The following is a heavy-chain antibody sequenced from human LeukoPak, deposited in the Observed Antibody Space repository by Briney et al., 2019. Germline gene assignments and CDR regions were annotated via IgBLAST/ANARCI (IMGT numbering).Heavy chain of an antibody. D-gene: IGHD3-22*01. J-gene: IGHJ5*02. Sequence: SQTLSLTCNVSGGSITSGGYYWTWIRQAAGKGLEWLGRTHTSGSANYMPSLKSRVAISLDTSKNQFSLKLSSVTAADTAVYYCVRGRYYYDTSGYVVWLDPWGQGTLVTVSS. CDR1: GGSITSGGYY. CDR3: VRGRYYYDTSGYVVWLDP. CDR2: THTSGSA. V-gene: IGHV4-61*02.